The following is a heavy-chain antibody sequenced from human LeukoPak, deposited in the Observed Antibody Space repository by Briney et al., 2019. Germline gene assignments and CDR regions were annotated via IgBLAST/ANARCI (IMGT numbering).Heavy chain of an antibody. V-gene: IGHV3-30*18. CDR2: ISYDGSNK. Sequence: PGGSLRLSCAASGFTFSSYGMHWVRQAPGKGLEWGAVISYDGSNKYYADSVKGRFTISRDNSKNTLYLQMNSLRAEDTAVYYCAKEFGSYGFDYWGQGTLVTVSS. CDR1: GFTFSSYG. J-gene: IGHJ4*02. D-gene: IGHD5-18*01. CDR3: AKEFGSYGFDY.